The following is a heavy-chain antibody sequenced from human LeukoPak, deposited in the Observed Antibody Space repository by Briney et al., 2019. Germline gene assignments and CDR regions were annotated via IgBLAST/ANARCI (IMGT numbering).Heavy chain of an antibody. V-gene: IGHV3-73*01. D-gene: IGHD3-22*01. J-gene: IGHJ4*02. CDR2: IRSKANSYAT. CDR1: GFTFSGSA. CDR3: TRPSYDSSVSGVVY. Sequence: GGSLRLSCATSGFTFSGSAIHWVRQASGKGLEWVGRIRSKANSYATTDVASVKGRFTISRDDSKNTAYLEMSSLKTEDTAVYYCTRPSYDSSVSGVVYWGQGTLVTVSS.